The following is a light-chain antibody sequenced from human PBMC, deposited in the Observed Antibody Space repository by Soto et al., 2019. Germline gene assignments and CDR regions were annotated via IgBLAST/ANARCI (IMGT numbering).Light chain of an antibody. J-gene: IGKJ1*01. CDR3: QQCGSSPWT. CDR1: QSVSSYY. Sequence: LPQSARALSCPQGERATLSCRFSQSVSSYYLAWYQQKPGQAPRLLIYAASSRATGIPDRFSGGGSGTDFTLTISRLEPEDFAVYYCQQCGSSPWTFGQGTMV. V-gene: IGKV3-20*01. CDR2: AAS.